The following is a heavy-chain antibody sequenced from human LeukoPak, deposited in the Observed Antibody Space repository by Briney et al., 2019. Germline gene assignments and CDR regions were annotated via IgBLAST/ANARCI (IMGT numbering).Heavy chain of an antibody. CDR3: AKDLIAVAFDY. Sequence: GSLRLSCAASGFTFSSYGMHWVRQAPGKGLEWVAVISYDGSNKYYADSVKGRFTISRDNSKNTLYLQMNSLRAEDTAVYYCAKDLIAVAFDYWGQGTLVTVSS. CDR2: ISYDGSNK. CDR1: GFTFSSYG. J-gene: IGHJ4*02. V-gene: IGHV3-30*18. D-gene: IGHD6-19*01.